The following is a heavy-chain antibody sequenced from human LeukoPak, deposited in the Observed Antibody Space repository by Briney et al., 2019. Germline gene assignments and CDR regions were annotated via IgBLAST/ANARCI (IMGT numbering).Heavy chain of an antibody. J-gene: IGHJ4*02. CDR3: AKAAVAGGNDY. Sequence: GGSLRLSCAASGFTFSSYAMSWVRQAPGRGLEWVSAISGSGGSTYYADSVKGWFTISRGNSKNTLYLQMNSLRAEDTAVYYCAKAAVAGGNDYWGQGTLVTVSS. CDR2: ISGSGGST. V-gene: IGHV3-23*01. CDR1: GFTFSSYA. D-gene: IGHD6-19*01.